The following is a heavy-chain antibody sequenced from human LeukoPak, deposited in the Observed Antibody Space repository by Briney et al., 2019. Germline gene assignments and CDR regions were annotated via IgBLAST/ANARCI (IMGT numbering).Heavy chain of an antibody. J-gene: IGHJ4*02. Sequence: GGSLRLSCAASGFTLSYHWMHWVRQAPGKGLVWVARINTDGMTTNYADSVKGRFTISRDNSKNTLYLQMNSLRAEDTAVYYCARDRGTNWGQGTLVTVSS. CDR2: INTDGMTT. CDR1: GFTLSYHW. V-gene: IGHV3-74*01. CDR3: ARDRGTN.